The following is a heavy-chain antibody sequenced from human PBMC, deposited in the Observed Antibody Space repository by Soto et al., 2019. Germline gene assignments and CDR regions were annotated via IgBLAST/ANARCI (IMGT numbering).Heavy chain of an antibody. Sequence: QITLKESGPTLVKPTQTLTLTCTFSGFSLSTSGVGVGWIRQPPGKALEWLALIYWDDDKRYSPSLKSRLTITKDTXXTXVXXTMTNMDPVDTATYYCAHSRITMVRGVIIAQFPDYWGQGTLVTVSS. J-gene: IGHJ4*02. D-gene: IGHD3-10*01. V-gene: IGHV2-5*02. CDR1: GFSLSTSGVG. CDR3: AHSRITMVRGVIIAQFPDY. CDR2: IYWDDDK.